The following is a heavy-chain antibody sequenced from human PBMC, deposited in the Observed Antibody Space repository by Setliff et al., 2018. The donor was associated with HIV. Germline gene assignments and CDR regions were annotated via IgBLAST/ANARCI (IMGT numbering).Heavy chain of an antibody. CDR2: VCQRGGI. V-gene: IGHV4-4*02. CDR1: GDSINTPHC. J-gene: IGHJ4*02. Sequence: SETLSLTCAVSGDSINTPHCWSWVRQSLEKGLEWIGEVCQRGGINYNPFLWSRASISMDKPRNYFSLEMASMTAADTAVYYCAEGAVTFGGVLNYWGQGAQVTVSS. CDR3: AEGAVTFGGVLNY. D-gene: IGHD3-16*01.